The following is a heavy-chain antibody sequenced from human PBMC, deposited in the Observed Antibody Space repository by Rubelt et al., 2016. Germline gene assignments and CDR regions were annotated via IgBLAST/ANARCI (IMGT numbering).Heavy chain of an antibody. CDR2: GST. V-gene: IGHV4-4*02. CDR3: ARGYYYDSSGYRLGMDV. J-gene: IGHJ6*02. Sequence: GSTNYNPSLKSRVTISIDKSKNQFSLILSSVTAADTAVYYCARGYYYDSSGYRLGMDVWGQGTTVTVSS. D-gene: IGHD3-22*01.